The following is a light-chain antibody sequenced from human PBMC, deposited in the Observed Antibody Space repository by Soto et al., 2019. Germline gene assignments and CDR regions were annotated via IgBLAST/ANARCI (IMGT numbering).Light chain of an antibody. CDR3: ASLTTTSTRV. CDR1: SXDIGFYNY. CDR2: EVS. Sequence: QSALTQPASVSGSPGQSVTVSCTGTSXDIGFYNYVSWYQQHPGKAPKLIIYEVSNRPSEVSNRFSGSKSGNTASLTVSGLQAEDEADYYCASLTTTSTRVFGTGTKVTVL. J-gene: IGLJ1*01. V-gene: IGLV2-14*01.